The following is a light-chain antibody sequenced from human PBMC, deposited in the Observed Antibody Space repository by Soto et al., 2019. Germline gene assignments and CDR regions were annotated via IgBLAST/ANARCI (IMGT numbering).Light chain of an antibody. Sequence: DIQLTQSPSSLSASVGDRVTITCRANQSITNFLNWYQEKHGKAPKLMIYAASNLQSGVPSRFSGSGSGTDFALTISGLQPDDFATYYCQQTYSTPRLTFGGGTKVDSK. CDR1: QSITNF. J-gene: IGKJ4*01. CDR2: AAS. V-gene: IGKV1-39*01. CDR3: QQTYSTPRLT.